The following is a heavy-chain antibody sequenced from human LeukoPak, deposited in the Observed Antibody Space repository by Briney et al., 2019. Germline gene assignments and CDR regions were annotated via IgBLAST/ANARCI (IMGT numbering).Heavy chain of an antibody. D-gene: IGHD3-9*01. CDR1: GYTFIDYY. V-gene: IGHV1-2*02. CDR2: INPNSGGT. CDR3: ARGRDNTGYNYFDY. Sequence: ASVRVSCKASGYTFIDYYIHWVRQAPGQGGERMGWINPNSGGTNFAQKFQGRVTMTRDTSISTTFMDLSSLTSDDTAIYYCARGRDNTGYNYFDYWGQGTLVTVSS. J-gene: IGHJ4*02.